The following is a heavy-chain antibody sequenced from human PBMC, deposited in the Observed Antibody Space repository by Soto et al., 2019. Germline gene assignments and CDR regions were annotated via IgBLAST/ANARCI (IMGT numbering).Heavy chain of an antibody. CDR3: ARGPPYLAGSIAVAGTPVDAFDI. V-gene: IGHV1-2*04. D-gene: IGHD6-19*01. J-gene: IGHJ3*02. CDR2: TNPNSGGT. Sequence: QVQLVQSGAEVKKPGASVKVSCKASGYTFTGYYMHWVRQAPGQGLEWMGWTNPNSGGTNYAQKFQGWVTMTRDTSSSTAYMELSRLRSDDTAVYYCARGPPYLAGSIAVAGTPVDAFDIWGQGTMVTVSS. CDR1: GYTFTGYY.